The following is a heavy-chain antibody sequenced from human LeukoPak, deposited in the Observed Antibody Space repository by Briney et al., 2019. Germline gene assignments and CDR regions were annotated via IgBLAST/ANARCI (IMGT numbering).Heavy chain of an antibody. CDR2: IGGSGATT. D-gene: IGHD2-15*01. CDR3: AKIRLEESATGY. J-gene: IGHJ4*02. V-gene: IGHV3-23*01. Sequence: QAGGSLRLSCAASGFSFSAYGMNWVRQSPGKGLEWVSAIGGSGATTYYADSVRGRFTISRDNSKNTMYLQMSSLRAEDTAVYYCAKIRLEESATGYWGQGTLVTVSS. CDR1: GFSFSAYG.